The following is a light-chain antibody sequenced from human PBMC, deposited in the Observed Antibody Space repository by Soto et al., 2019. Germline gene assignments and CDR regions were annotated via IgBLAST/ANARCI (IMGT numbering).Light chain of an antibody. Sequence: EIVLTQSPGTLSLSPGERATLSCRASHSVSSSYLAWYQKKPGQAPRLLIYGASSRATAIPERFSGSGSGTDFTLTISRLEPEDFAVYYCQQYGSSPPITFGQGTRLEIK. CDR3: QQYGSSPPIT. CDR1: HSVSSSY. J-gene: IGKJ5*01. CDR2: GAS. V-gene: IGKV3-20*01.